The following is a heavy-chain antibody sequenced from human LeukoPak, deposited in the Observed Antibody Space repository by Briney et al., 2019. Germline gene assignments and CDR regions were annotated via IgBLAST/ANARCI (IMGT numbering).Heavy chain of an antibody. CDR3: AKGRVVTTSPLNY. CDR1: GFTFSSYA. D-gene: IGHD2-21*02. Sequence: PGGSLRLSCAASGFTFSSYAMSWVRQAPGKGLEWVSAISGSGGSTYYADSVKGRFTISRDNSKNTLSLEMNSLRADDTAVYFCAKGRVVTTSPLNYWGQGTLVTVSS. CDR2: ISGSGGST. J-gene: IGHJ4*02. V-gene: IGHV3-23*01.